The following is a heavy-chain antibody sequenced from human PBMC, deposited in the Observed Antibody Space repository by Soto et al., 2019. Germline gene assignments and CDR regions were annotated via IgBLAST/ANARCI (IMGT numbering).Heavy chain of an antibody. CDR2: IWYDGSKK. CDR1: GFAFSSYG. J-gene: IGHJ4*02. Sequence: QVQLVESGGGVVQPGGSLTLSCAASGFAFSSYGMDWVRQAPGKGLEWVAVIWYDGSKKLYVDSVKGRFTISRDDSKNTLYLQMHSLRAEDTAVYYCAREDSSGWYSPYWGQGTLVTVSS. V-gene: IGHV3-33*01. D-gene: IGHD6-19*01. CDR3: AREDSSGWYSPY.